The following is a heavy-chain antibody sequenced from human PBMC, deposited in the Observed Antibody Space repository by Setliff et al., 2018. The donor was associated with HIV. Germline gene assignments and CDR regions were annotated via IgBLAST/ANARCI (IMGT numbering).Heavy chain of an antibody. Sequence: SETLSLTCTVSGGSISTSSYYRGWIRQPPGKGLEWIGTIYYSGNTYYNPSLKSRVTISVDTSKNQISLKLSSVTAADTAVYYCASHLPPYSGNFDYWGHGTLVTVSS. CDR2: IYYSGNT. J-gene: IGHJ4*01. CDR1: GGSISTSSYY. D-gene: IGHD1-26*01. CDR3: ASHLPPYSGNFDY. V-gene: IGHV4-39*01.